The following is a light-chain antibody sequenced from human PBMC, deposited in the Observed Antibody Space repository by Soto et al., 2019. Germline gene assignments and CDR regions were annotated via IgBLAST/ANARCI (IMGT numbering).Light chain of an antibody. Sequence: EIVMTQSPATLSVSPGERATLSCRASQSVSSNLAWYQQKPGQAPRLLIYGASTRATGIPARFSGSGSGTEFPLTISSLQSEDFAIYSCQHYNNWPPWTFGQGTKVEIK. CDR3: QHYNNWPPWT. V-gene: IGKV3-15*01. CDR1: QSVSSN. CDR2: GAS. J-gene: IGKJ1*01.